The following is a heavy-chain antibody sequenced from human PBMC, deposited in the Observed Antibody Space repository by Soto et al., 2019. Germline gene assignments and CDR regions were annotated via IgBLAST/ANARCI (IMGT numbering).Heavy chain of an antibody. Sequence: QVQLVESGGGVVQPGRSLRLSCAASGFTFSHYALHWVRQAPGKGLEWVALISFEGSNQFYADSVKGRFTISRDNSKXXXXXXXXXXXXXXXXXXXXXXXXXTVVVTSINYWGQGTLVTVSS. V-gene: IGHV3-30-3*01. J-gene: IGHJ4*02. CDR3: XXXXXTVVVTSINY. CDR1: GFTFSHYA. D-gene: IGHD2-21*02. CDR2: ISFEGSNQ.